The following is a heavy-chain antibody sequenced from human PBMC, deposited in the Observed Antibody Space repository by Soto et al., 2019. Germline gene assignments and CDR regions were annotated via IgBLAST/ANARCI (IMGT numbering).Heavy chain of an antibody. V-gene: IGHV3-33*01. J-gene: IGHJ2*01. CDR1: GFTFSVYG. CDR3: VGASEPFGL. Sequence: QMQLVESGGGVVQPGRSLRLSCGASGFTFSVYGIHWVRQAPGKGREWVAVIWSDGSNKYYGDSVKGRFTISRDNSKNTLYLQLSSMGAEDPAMLYCVGASEPFGLWCCGSVVTVSS. CDR2: IWSDGSNK.